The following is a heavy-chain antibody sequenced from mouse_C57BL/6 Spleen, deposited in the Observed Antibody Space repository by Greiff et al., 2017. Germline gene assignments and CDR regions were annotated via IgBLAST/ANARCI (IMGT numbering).Heavy chain of an antibody. CDR3: ASDYGSSYWYFDV. CDR2: IHPNSGST. CDR1: GYTFTSYW. D-gene: IGHD1-1*01. J-gene: IGHJ1*03. V-gene: IGHV1-64*01. Sequence: VQLQQPGAELVKPGASVKLSCKASGYTFTSYWMHWVKQRPGQGLEWIGMIHPNSGSTNYNEKFKSKATLTVDKSSSTAYMQLSSLTSEDSAVYYGASDYGSSYWYFDVWGTGTTVTVSS.